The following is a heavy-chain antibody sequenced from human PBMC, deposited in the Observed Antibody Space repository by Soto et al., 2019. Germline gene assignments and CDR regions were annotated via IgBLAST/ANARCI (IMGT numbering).Heavy chain of an antibody. CDR1: GFTFSSYG. CDR3: AKGEGGELSLWHLDY. D-gene: IGHD3-16*02. CDR2: ISYDGSNK. J-gene: IGHJ4*02. V-gene: IGHV3-30*18. Sequence: QVQLVESGGGVVQPGRSLRLSCAASGFTFSSYGMHWVRQAPGKGLEWVAVISYDGSNKYYADSVKGRFTISRDNSKNTLYLQMNSLRAEDTAVYYCAKGEGGELSLWHLDYWGQGTLVTVSS.